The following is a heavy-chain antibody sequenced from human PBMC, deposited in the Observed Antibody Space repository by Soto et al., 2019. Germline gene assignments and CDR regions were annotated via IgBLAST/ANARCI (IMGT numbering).Heavy chain of an antibody. Sequence: QVQLVESGGGVVQPGRSLRLSCAASGFTFSSYGMHWVRQAPGKGLEWVAVIWYDGSNKYYADSVKGRFTISRDNSKNTLYLQMNSLRAEDTAVYYCARDGRELGWFDPLGQGTLVTVSS. V-gene: IGHV3-33*01. CDR1: GFTFSSYG. CDR3: ARDGRELGWFDP. CDR2: IWYDGSNK. J-gene: IGHJ5*02. D-gene: IGHD3-10*01.